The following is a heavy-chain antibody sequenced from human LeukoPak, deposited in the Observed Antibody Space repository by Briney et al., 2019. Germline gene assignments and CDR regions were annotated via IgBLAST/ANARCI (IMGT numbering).Heavy chain of an antibody. CDR1: GFTFSSYS. CDR2: ISSSSSYI. CDR3: ARGVPFLYDILTGPGFPDV. V-gene: IGHV3-21*01. Sequence: PGGSLRLSCAASGFTFSSYSMNWVRQAPGKGLEWVSSISSSSSYIYYADSVKGRFTISRDNAKNSLYLQMNSLRAEDTAVYYCARGVPFLYDILTGPGFPDVWGKGTTVTVSS. J-gene: IGHJ6*04. D-gene: IGHD3-9*01.